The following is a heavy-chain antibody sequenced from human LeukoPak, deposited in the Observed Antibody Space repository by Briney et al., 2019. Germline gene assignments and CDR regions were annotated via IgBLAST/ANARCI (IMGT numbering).Heavy chain of an antibody. Sequence: SETLSLTCAVYGGSFSGYYWSWIRQPPGKGLEWIGDINHSGSPNYNPSLKSRVTISIDTSKNQFSLKSSPVTAADTAVYYCARDLSDYYGSGSYRPIDAFDIWGQGTMVTVSS. V-gene: IGHV4-34*01. CDR2: INHSGSP. D-gene: IGHD3-10*01. CDR3: ARDLSDYYGSGSYRPIDAFDI. J-gene: IGHJ3*02. CDR1: GGSFSGYY.